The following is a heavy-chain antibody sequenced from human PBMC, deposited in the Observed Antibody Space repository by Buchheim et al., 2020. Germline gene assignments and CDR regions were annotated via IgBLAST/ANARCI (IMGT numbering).Heavy chain of an antibody. V-gene: IGHV3-11*04. CDR2: ISSNGSTI. J-gene: IGHJ6*02. CDR1: GFTFSDYY. Sequence: QVQLVESGGGLVKPGGSLRLSCAASGFTFSDYYMSWIRQAPGKGLEWVSYISSNGSTIYYADSVKGRFTISRNNSKNTLYLKMTSLRAEDTAVYYCAKLKITIFGVVTSDYYYGMDVWGQGTT. CDR3: AKLKITIFGVVTSDYYYGMDV. D-gene: IGHD3-3*01.